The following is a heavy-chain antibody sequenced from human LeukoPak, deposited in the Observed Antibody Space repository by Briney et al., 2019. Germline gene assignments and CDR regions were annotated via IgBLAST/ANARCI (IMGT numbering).Heavy chain of an antibody. Sequence: PSETLSLTCTVSGGSITSYYWSWIRQPPGKGLEWIGYIYYSGSTNYNPSLKSRITMSVDTSKNQFSLNLSSVTAADTAVYYCARHITGYYAMDVWGQGTTVTVSS. J-gene: IGHJ6*02. CDR2: IYYSGST. D-gene: IGHD1-14*01. CDR1: GGSITSYY. V-gene: IGHV4-59*08. CDR3: ARHITGYYAMDV.